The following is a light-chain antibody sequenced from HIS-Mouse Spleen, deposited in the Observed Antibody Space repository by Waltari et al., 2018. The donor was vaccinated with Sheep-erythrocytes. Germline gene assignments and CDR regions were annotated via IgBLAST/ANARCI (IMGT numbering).Light chain of an antibody. CDR3: QQSYSTPRT. CDR2: AAS. V-gene: IGKV1-39*01. CDR1: QSISSY. Sequence: DIQMTQSSSSLSASVGDRVTITCRASQSISSYLNRYQQKPGRAPKLLIYAASSLQSWVPSRFSGSGSGTDFTLTISSLQPEDFATYYCQQSYSTPRTFGQGTKVEIK. J-gene: IGKJ1*01.